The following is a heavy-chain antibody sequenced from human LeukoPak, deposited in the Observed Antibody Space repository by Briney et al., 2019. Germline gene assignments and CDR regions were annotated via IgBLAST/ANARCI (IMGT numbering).Heavy chain of an antibody. CDR2: ISSSSSYI. Sequence: PGGSLRLSCAASGFTFSSYSMNWVRQAPGKGLEWVSSISSSSSYIYYADSVKGRFTISRDNAKNSLYLQMNSLRAEDTAVYYCATLYEVVPAAPLDYWGQGTLVTVSS. CDR3: ATLYEVVPAAPLDY. CDR1: GFTFSSYS. V-gene: IGHV3-21*01. J-gene: IGHJ4*02. D-gene: IGHD2-2*01.